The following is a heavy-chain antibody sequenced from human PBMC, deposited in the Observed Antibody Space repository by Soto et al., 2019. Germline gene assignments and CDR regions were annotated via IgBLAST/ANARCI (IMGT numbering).Heavy chain of an antibody. Sequence: QVQLVQSGAEVKKPGASVTVSCKASGYTFTSYYIHWVRQAPGQGLEWMGIINPRGGSTSYAQKFLGRVTMTRDTSTSTVVMEVSGLRSEDTAVYYCARDQEPSTLYYDYYYMDVWGKGTTVTVYS. CDR1: GYTFTSYY. J-gene: IGHJ6*03. V-gene: IGHV1-46*03. CDR3: ARDQEPSTLYYDYYYMDV. CDR2: INPRGGST.